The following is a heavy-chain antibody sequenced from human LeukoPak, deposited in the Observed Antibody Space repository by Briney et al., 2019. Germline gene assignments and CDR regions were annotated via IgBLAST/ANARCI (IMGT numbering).Heavy chain of an antibody. CDR2: ISYDGSNT. V-gene: IGHV3-30*03. D-gene: IGHD3-9*01. Sequence: PGRSLRLSCAASGFTFSSYGMQWVRQAPGKGLEWVAVISYDGSNTYYADSVKGRFTISRDNSKNTLYLQMNSLRVEDTAVYHCARDQTVGDIFFDYWGQGTLVTVSS. CDR3: ARDQTVGDIFFDY. J-gene: IGHJ4*02. CDR1: GFTFSSYG.